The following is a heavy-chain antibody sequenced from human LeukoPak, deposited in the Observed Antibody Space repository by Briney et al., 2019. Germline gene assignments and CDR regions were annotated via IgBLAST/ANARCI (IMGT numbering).Heavy chain of an antibody. J-gene: IGHJ4*02. Sequence: ASVKVSCKVSGYTLTELSMHWVRQAPGKGLEWMGGFDPEDGETIYAQKFQGRVAMTEDTSTDTAYMELSSLRSEDTAVYYCATAIHDYGDYSFDYWGQGTLVTVSS. CDR1: GYTLTELS. V-gene: IGHV1-24*01. D-gene: IGHD4-17*01. CDR3: ATAIHDYGDYSFDY. CDR2: FDPEDGET.